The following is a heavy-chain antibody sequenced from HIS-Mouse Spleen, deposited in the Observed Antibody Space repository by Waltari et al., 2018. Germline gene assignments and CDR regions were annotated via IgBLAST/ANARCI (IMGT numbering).Heavy chain of an antibody. CDR3: AREIPYSSSWYDWYFDL. CDR1: GGSISSSSYY. V-gene: IGHV4-39*07. CDR2: IYYSGRT. D-gene: IGHD6-13*01. J-gene: IGHJ2*01. Sequence: QLQLQESGPGLVKPSETLSLTCTVSGGSISSSSYYWGWIRQPPGEGLEWIGSIYYSGRTYYNPSLKSRVTISVDTSKNQFSLKLSSVTAAATAVYYCAREIPYSSSWYDWYFDLWGRGTLVTVSS.